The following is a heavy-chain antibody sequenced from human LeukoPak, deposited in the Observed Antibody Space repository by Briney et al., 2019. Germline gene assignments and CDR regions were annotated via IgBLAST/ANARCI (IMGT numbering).Heavy chain of an antibody. CDR1: GYTFTSYG. Sequence: ASVKVSCKASGYTFTSYGISWVRQAPGQGLEWMGWISVYNGVTKYEQRFQGRVTLTTDTSTTTAYMGLRSLISDDTAVYFCARDDWGITGYYYGMDVWGKGTTVTVSS. J-gene: IGHJ6*04. CDR2: ISVYNGVT. V-gene: IGHV1-18*04. D-gene: IGHD1-20*01. CDR3: ARDDWGITGYYYGMDV.